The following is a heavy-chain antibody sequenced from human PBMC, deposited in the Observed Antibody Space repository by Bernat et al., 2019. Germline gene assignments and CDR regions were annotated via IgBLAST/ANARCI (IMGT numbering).Heavy chain of an antibody. CDR1: AYSISSGYY. D-gene: IGHD4-17*01. J-gene: IGHJ4*02. CDR3: AREYGDYSSRYFDY. CDR2: IYHSGST. Sequence: QVQLQESGPGLVKPSETLSLTCGVSAYSISSGYYWGWIRQPPGKRLEWIGSIYHSGSTYYNPSLKSRVTISVDTSKNQFSLKLSSVTAADTAVYYCAREYGDYSSRYFDYWGQGTLVTVSS. V-gene: IGHV4-38-2*02.